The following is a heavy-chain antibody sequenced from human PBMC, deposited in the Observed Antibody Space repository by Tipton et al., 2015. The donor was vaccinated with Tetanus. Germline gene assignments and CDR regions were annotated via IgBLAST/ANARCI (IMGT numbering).Heavy chain of an antibody. CDR3: ARAPRYCGGDCYHFDY. J-gene: IGHJ4*02. D-gene: IGHD2-21*02. Sequence: SLRLSCAASGFSFGSYGMHWVRQAPGKGLEWVSVLYSGGGPNYADSVKGRFTISRDNSKNTLYLQMNSLRVEDTAIYYCARAPRYCGGDCYHFDYWGQGALVTVSS. CDR1: GFSFGSYG. CDR2: LYSGGGP. V-gene: IGHV3-NL1*01.